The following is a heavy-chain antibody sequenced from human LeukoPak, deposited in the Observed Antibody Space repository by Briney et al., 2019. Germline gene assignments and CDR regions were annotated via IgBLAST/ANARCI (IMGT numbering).Heavy chain of an antibody. CDR2: IKSKTDGGTT. J-gene: IGHJ4*02. CDR1: GFTFSNAW. Sequence: GGSLRLSCAASGFTFSNAWMSWVRQAPGKWLEWVGCIKSKTDGGTTDYAAPVKGRFTISRDDSKNTLYLQMNRLKTEDTAVYYCTSPPGYSSSWDYYFDYWGQGTLVTVSS. V-gene: IGHV3-15*01. CDR3: TSPPGYSSSWDYYFDY. D-gene: IGHD6-13*01.